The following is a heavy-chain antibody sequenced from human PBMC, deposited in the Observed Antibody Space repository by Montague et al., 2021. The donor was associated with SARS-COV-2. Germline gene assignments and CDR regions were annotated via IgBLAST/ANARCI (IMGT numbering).Heavy chain of an antibody. CDR1: GFTFSSYW. CDR2: IKQDGSEK. CDR3: ARVGSSSWQFDY. Sequence: SLRLSCPASGFTFSSYWMSWVRQAPGKGLEWVANIKQDGSEKYYVDSVKGRFTISRDNAKNSLYLQMNSLRAEDTAVYYCARVGSSSWQFDYWGQGTLVTVSS. J-gene: IGHJ4*02. V-gene: IGHV3-7*01. D-gene: IGHD6-13*01.